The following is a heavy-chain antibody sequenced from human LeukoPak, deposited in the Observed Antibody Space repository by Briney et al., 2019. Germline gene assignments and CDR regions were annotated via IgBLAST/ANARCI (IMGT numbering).Heavy chain of an antibody. CDR3: TTLFSYYFDISGRN. CDR2: IKSKTDGGTT. D-gene: IGHD3-22*01. J-gene: IGHJ4*02. Sequence: PGGSLRLSCAASGFSFRNAWMSWVRQAPGKGLEWVGRIKSKTDGGTTDYAAPVKGRFIISRDDSKNTLYLQMSSLKTEDTAVYYCTTLFSYYFDISGRNWGQGILVTVSS. V-gene: IGHV3-15*01. CDR1: GFSFRNAW.